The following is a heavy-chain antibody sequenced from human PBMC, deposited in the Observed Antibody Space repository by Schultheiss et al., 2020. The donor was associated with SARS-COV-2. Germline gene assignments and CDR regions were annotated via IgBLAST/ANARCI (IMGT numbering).Heavy chain of an antibody. Sequence: GESLKISCAASGFAFSDFAMHWVRQAPGKGLEWVSSISSSSSYIYYAESVKGRFTISRDNSKNTLYLQMNSLRVDDTAVYYCAKEGEEMGTSWGQGTLVTVSS. CDR1: GFAFSDFA. CDR3: AKEGEEMGTS. CDR2: ISSSSSYI. D-gene: IGHD1-1*01. V-gene: IGHV3-21*04. J-gene: IGHJ4*02.